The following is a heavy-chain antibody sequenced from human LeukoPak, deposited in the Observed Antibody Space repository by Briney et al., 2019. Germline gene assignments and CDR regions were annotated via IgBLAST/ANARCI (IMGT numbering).Heavy chain of an antibody. CDR1: GFTFYNYG. J-gene: IGHJ3*02. CDR3: AIPTCSGSGYCSTSDPFHT. Sequence: GGALSLSYAASGFTFYNYGIGWGRRAPGKGGGWVSGIIRSGGRTYYADSVKGRFTISRDNSKNTLFLQLNSLGVEDTATYYCAIPTCSGSGYCSTSDPFHTWGQGTMVTVSS. CDR2: IIRSGGRT. D-gene: IGHD2-2*03. V-gene: IGHV3-23*01.